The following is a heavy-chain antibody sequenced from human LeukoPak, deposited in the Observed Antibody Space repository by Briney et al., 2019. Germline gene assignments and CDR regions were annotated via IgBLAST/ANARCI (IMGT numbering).Heavy chain of an antibody. J-gene: IGHJ6*03. CDR2: ISGSGGST. Sequence: AESLTLSCTASGFTISSYVMSWVRQPPGKGLEWVSGISGSGGSTYYADSVKGRFTISRDNSKNTLYLQINSLGAEDTAVYYCATTLLRASTYMDVWGKGTTVTVSS. D-gene: IGHD1-1*01. CDR1: GFTISSYV. V-gene: IGHV3-23*01. CDR3: ATTLLRASTYMDV.